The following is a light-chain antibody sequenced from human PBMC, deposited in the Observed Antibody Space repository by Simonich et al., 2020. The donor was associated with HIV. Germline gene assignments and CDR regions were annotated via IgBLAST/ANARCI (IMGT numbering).Light chain of an antibody. J-gene: IGLJ3*02. Sequence: QSALTQPRSVSGSPGQSVTISCTGTSSDVGAYNFVSWYQQQPGKAPKVMIYDVTKRPSGVPDRFSGSKSGNTASLSISGLQAEDEADYYCCSFAGSYTWVFGGGTKLTVL. CDR2: DVT. CDR1: SSDVGAYNF. CDR3: CSFAGSYTWV. V-gene: IGLV2-11*01.